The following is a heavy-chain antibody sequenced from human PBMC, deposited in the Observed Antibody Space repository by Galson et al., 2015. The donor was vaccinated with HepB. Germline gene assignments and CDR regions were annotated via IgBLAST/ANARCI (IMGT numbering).Heavy chain of an antibody. J-gene: IGHJ6*03. Sequence: SVKVSCKASGYTFTGYYMHWVRQAPGQGLEWMGRINPNSGGTNYAQKFQGRVTMTRDTSISTAYMELSRLRSDDTAVYYCARATLTYYDFWSGYRYYYYYYMDVWGKGTTVTVSS. CDR2: INPNSGGT. V-gene: IGHV1-2*06. D-gene: IGHD3-3*01. CDR3: ARATLTYYDFWSGYRYYYYYYMDV. CDR1: GYTFTGYY.